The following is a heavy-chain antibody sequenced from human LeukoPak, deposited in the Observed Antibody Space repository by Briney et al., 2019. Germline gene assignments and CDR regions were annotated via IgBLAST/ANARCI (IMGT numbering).Heavy chain of an antibody. Sequence: GGSPRLSCTFSGLSFSDSAVTWVRQAPGKGLEWIGCTRSKVYSGTTEYAASVKGRITISRDESKSIAYLQMDSLTAEDTAVYFCARGERDFDYWGQGTLVTVSS. CDR1: GLSFSDSA. CDR3: ARGERDFDY. V-gene: IGHV3-49*04. D-gene: IGHD3-16*01. CDR2: TRSKVYSGTT. J-gene: IGHJ4*02.